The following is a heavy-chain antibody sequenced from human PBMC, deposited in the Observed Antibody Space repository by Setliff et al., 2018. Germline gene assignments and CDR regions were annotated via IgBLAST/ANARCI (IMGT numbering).Heavy chain of an antibody. CDR2: ISGSGGST. D-gene: IGHD6-19*01. Sequence: GGSLRLSCAASGFTFSSYAMSWVRQAPGKGLEWVSVISGSGGSTYYADSVKGRFTISRDNSKNTLYLQMNSLRAEDTAVYYCAKVLGYSSGQLGETKKSIFDYWGQGTLVTVSS. J-gene: IGHJ4*02. CDR1: GFTFSSYA. V-gene: IGHV3-23*01. CDR3: AKVLGYSSGQLGETKKSIFDY.